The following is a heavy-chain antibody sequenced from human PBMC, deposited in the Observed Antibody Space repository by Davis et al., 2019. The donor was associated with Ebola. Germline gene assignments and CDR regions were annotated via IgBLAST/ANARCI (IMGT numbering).Heavy chain of an antibody. J-gene: IGHJ4*02. V-gene: IGHV1-24*01. D-gene: IGHD2-21*01. Sequence: ASVKVSCKVSGYTLTELSMHWVRQAPGKGLEWMGGFDPEDGETIYAQKFQGRVTMTRDSSITTAYMELTSLRIDDTAVYYCARGYSPKCRTGDCVNDYWGQGTLVTVSS. CDR3: ARGYSPKCRTGDCVNDY. CDR1: GYTLTELS. CDR2: FDPEDGET.